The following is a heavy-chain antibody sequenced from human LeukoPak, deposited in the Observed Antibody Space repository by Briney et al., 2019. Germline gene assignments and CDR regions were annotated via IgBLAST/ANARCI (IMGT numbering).Heavy chain of an antibody. Sequence: SETLSLTCTVPGGPISTYYWSWNRQPAGKGLEWIGRINNSGKTNYNPSLQSRVTMSVDTSRNQFSLKLRSVTAADTAVYYCAREASDTAMATYYFDYWGKGTLVTVSS. CDR1: GGPISTYY. J-gene: IGHJ4*02. CDR2: INNSGKT. D-gene: IGHD5-18*01. V-gene: IGHV4-4*07. CDR3: AREASDTAMATYYFDY.